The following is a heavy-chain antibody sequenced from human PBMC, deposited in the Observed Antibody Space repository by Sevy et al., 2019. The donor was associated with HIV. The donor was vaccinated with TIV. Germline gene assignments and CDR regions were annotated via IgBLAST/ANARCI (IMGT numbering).Heavy chain of an antibody. V-gene: IGHV1-2*02. Sequence: ASVKVSCKASGYIFTDYYIHWVRQAPGQGLEWMAWINSDSGVTNYAQRFRGEVTVTRDTSLNTAYLDLSRLKSNDTAIYFCARLTTKPTSDLYGMDVWGQGTTVTV. D-gene: IGHD4-17*01. CDR2: INSDSGVT. CDR1: GYIFTDYY. J-gene: IGHJ6*02. CDR3: ARLTTKPTSDLYGMDV.